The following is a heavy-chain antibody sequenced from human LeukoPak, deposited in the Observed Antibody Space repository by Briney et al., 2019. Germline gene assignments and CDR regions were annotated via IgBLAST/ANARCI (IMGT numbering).Heavy chain of an antibody. CDR2: ISGNSGKT. Sequence: ASVKVSCKASGQTLTTYGISWVRQAPGQGLEWMGWISGNSGKTHYAQKFQDRVTLTTDTSSTTAFMELRSLRSDDTAMYYCARNAGSYFEFAPWGQGTLVTVSS. J-gene: IGHJ5*02. CDR3: ARNAGSYFEFAP. D-gene: IGHD1-26*01. V-gene: IGHV1-18*01. CDR1: GQTLTTYG.